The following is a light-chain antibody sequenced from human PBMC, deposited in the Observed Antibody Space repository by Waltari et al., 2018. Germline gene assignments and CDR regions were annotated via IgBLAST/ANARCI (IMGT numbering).Light chain of an antibody. CDR1: QGINKE. J-gene: IGKJ1*01. Sequence: DIQMTQSPSSLSASVGDSVTVTCWASQGINKELSWYQQKPGKAPTLLIYAASSLQTGVSSRFSGSGSGTDFTLTISSLQPEDVATFYCQQDYTTPWTFGQGTKVEIK. CDR2: AAS. V-gene: IGKV1-27*01. CDR3: QQDYTTPWT.